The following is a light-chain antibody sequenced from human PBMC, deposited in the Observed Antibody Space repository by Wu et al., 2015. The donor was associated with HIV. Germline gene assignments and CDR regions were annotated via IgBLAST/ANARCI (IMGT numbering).Light chain of an antibody. J-gene: IGKJ4*01. Sequence: EIVMTQSPATLSVSLGERVTLFCRASQSVGTNLAWYQQKPGQAPRLLIYGTSSRATGIPDRFSGSGSGTDFTLTISRLEPEDLAVYYCQQYGSSPFGGGTKVEIK. V-gene: IGKV3-20*01. CDR3: QQYGSSP. CDR2: GTS. CDR1: QSVGTN.